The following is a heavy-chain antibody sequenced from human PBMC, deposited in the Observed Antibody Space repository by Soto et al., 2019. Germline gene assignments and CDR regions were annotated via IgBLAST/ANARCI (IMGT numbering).Heavy chain of an antibody. J-gene: IGHJ6*02. D-gene: IGHD2-2*01. CDR3: TKPIPASVHYYGMDV. Sequence: EVQLVETGGGLVQPGGSLKLSCAASGFALSGSTMHWVRQASGKGLEWVGRIRSKGNTYATSYAASVQGRFTISRDVSKNTAFLEMNSLKTEDTAVYYCTKPIPASVHYYGMDVWGQGTTVTVSS. V-gene: IGHV3-73*02. CDR1: GFALSGST. CDR2: IRSKGNTYAT.